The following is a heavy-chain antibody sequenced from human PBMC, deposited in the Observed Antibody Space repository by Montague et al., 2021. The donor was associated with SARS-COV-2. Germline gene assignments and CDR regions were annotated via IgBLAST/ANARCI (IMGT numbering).Heavy chain of an antibody. J-gene: IGHJ3*02. V-gene: IGHV2-5*01. D-gene: IGHD3-3*01. CDR2: IYWYDDK. CDR3: ARRITIYAFDX. CDR1: GFSLSTSGVG. Sequence: PALVKPTQTLTLTCSFSGFSLSTSGVGVGWIRQPPGQALEWLALIYWYDDKRYSPSLKSRLTFTKDTSKNQVVLTMTKMDPVDTATYYCARRITIYAFDXWGQGTIVTVSS.